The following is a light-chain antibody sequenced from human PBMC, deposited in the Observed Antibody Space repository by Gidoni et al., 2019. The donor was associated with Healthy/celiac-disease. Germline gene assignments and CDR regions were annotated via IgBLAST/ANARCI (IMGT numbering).Light chain of an antibody. CDR2: AAS. J-gene: IGKJ1*01. CDR3: QQLNSYP. Sequence: DIQLTQSPSFLSASVGDRVTITCRASQGISSYLAWYQQKPGKAPKLLIYAASTLQSGVPSRFSGSGSGTEFTLTSSSLQPEDFATYYCQQLNSYPFGQGTKVEIK. CDR1: QGISSY. V-gene: IGKV1-9*01.